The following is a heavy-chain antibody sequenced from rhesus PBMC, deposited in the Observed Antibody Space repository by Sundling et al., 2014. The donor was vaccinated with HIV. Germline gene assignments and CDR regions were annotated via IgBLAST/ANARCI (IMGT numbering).Heavy chain of an antibody. J-gene: IGHJ5-1*01. CDR2: ISGGGNT. Sequence: EVQLVESGGGLAKPGGSLRLSCAASGFTFSNYVIHWVRQAPGKGLEWVSAISGGGNTNYADSVKGRFTISRDNSKNTLSLQMNSLKTEDTAVYYCAKRIYCTSTTCYGGFDVWGPGVLVTVSS. CDR3: AKRIYCTSTTCYGGFDV. D-gene: IGHD2-2*01. V-gene: IGHV3-103*01. CDR1: GFTFSNYV.